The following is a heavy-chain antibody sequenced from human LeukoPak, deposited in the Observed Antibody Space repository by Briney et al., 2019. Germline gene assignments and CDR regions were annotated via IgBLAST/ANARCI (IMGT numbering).Heavy chain of an antibody. CDR1: GLTVRSNY. D-gene: IGHD6-13*01. Sequence: GGSLRLSCAASGLTVRSNYMGWVRQAPGKGLEWVSAIHSGGNTYYADSVKGRFTISRDNSRNTMDLQMNSLRAEDTAVYYCARCDSSRWNGIDYWGQGTLVTVSS. CDR3: ARCDSSRWNGIDY. J-gene: IGHJ4*02. V-gene: IGHV3-53*01. CDR2: IHSGGNT.